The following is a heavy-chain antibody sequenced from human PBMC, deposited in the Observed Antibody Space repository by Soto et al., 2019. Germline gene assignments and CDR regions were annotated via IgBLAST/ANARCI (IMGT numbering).Heavy chain of an antibody. D-gene: IGHD2-2*01. V-gene: IGHV3-9*01. CDR1: GFTFDDYA. J-gene: IGHJ3*02. CDR2: ISWNSGSI. CDR3: SKVYCSSTSCYYAFDI. Sequence: EVQLVESGGGLVQPGRSLRLSCAASGFTFDDYAMHWVRQAPGQGLEWVSGISWNSGSIGYADSVKGRFTISRDNAKNSLYLQMNSLRAEDTALYYCSKVYCSSTSCYYAFDIWGQGTMVTGSS.